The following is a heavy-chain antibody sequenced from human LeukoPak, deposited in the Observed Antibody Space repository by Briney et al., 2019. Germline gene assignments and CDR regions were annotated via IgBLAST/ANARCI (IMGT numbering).Heavy chain of an antibody. CDR2: INHSGST. Sequence: SETLSLTCAVYGGSFSGYYWSWIRQPPGKGLEWIGEINHSGSTNYNPSLKSRVTISVDTSKNQFSLKLSSVTAADTAVYYCARSFCSFDPWGQGTLVPVSS. V-gene: IGHV4-34*01. CDR3: ARSFCSFDP. J-gene: IGHJ5*02. CDR1: GGSFSGYY. D-gene: IGHD3-10*02.